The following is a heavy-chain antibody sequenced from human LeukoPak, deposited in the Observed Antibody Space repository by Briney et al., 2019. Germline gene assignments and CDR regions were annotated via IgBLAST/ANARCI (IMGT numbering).Heavy chain of an antibody. CDR1: GFHFSDYS. J-gene: IGHJ3*02. CDR3: AKSVGWFDI. V-gene: IGHV3-23*01. D-gene: IGHD6-19*01. CDR2: ISGSGGST. Sequence: HPGGSLRLSCEVSGFHFSDYSMNWVRQAPGKGLEWVSAISGSGGSTYYADSVKGRYTISRDNSKNTLYLQMNSLRAEDTAVHYCAKSVGWFDIWGQGTMVTVSS.